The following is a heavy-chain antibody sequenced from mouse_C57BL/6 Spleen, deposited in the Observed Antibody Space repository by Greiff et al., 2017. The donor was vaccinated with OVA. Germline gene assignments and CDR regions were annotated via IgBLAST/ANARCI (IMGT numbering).Heavy chain of an antibody. V-gene: IGHV10-3*01. CDR1: GFTFITYA. CDR3: VRVSLDSAGRAGFAY. J-gene: IGHJ3*01. D-gene: IGHD3-2*02. CDR2: ICSQSSNYAT. Sequence: GGGLVQPNGSLKLSCAASGFTFITYAMHWVRLAPGKGLEWVARICSQSSNYATYYADSVKDRFPISRADSQSMLYLQMNNLKTEDTAMYYGVRVSLDSAGRAGFAYWGQGTLVTVAA.